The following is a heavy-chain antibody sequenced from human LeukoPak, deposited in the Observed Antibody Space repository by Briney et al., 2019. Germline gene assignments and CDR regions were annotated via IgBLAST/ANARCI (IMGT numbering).Heavy chain of an antibody. Sequence: GGSLRLSCAASGFTFSRYAMSWVRQAPGKGLEWVSTISGGGGGTYYGDSVKGRFTISRDNSKNTLYVQMNSLRAEDTAVYYCAKGGYYYDAGGKDDAFDIWGQGITVTVSS. J-gene: IGHJ3*02. CDR1: GFTFSRYA. CDR2: ISGGGGGT. V-gene: IGHV3-23*01. CDR3: AKGGYYYDAGGKDDAFDI. D-gene: IGHD3-22*01.